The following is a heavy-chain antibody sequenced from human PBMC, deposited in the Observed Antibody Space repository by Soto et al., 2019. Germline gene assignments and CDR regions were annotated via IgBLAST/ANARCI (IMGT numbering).Heavy chain of an antibody. CDR1: GGTFSSYA. J-gene: IGHJ6*02. D-gene: IGHD2-2*02. Sequence: QVQLVQSGAEVKKPGSSVKVSCKASGGTFSSYAISWVRQAPGQGLEWMGGIIPIFGTANYAQKFQGRVTITADEFTSTVYLELSSLRSEDTAVYYCARVRYCSSTSCYNNQYYGMDVWCDGTTVTV. CDR2: IIPIFGTA. V-gene: IGHV1-69*01. CDR3: ARVRYCSSTSCYNNQYYGMDV.